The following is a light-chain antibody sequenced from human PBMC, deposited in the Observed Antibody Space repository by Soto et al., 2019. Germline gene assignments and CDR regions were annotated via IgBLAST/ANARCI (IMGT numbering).Light chain of an antibody. Sequence: EIRVTQSASFLSACVGDSVSIXCRASQGLGSHVSWFQQAPGEAPKVLTYAASTLQGGAPSRCSCSGSATEFTPTISSLQPEDFATYYGQQHENYPLTFGRGTKVDIK. CDR1: QGLGSH. J-gene: IGKJ4*02. CDR2: AAS. CDR3: QQHENYPLT. V-gene: IGKV1-9*01.